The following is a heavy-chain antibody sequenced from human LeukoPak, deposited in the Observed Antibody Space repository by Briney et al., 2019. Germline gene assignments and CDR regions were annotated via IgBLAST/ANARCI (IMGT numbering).Heavy chain of an antibody. J-gene: IGHJ4*02. CDR1: GGSISSYY. CDR3: ARLYYYDSSGDFDY. Sequence: SETLSLTCTVSGGSISSYYWSWIRQPPGKGLEWIGYIYYSGSTNYNPSLKSRVTISVDTSKNQFSLKLSSVTAADTAVYYCARLYYYDSSGDFDYWGQGTLVTVSS. D-gene: IGHD3-22*01. CDR2: IYYSGST. V-gene: IGHV4-59*01.